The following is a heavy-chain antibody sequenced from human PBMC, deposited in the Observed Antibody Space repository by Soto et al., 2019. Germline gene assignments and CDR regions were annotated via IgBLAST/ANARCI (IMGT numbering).Heavy chain of an antibody. Sequence: EVQLVESGGVVVQPGGSLRLSCAASGFTFDDYTMHWVRQAPGKGLEWVSLISWDGGSTYYADSVKGRFTISRDNSKNSLYRQMNSLRTEDTALYYCVSSIAARRYGMDVWGQGTTVTVSS. V-gene: IGHV3-43*01. D-gene: IGHD6-6*01. CDR1: GFTFDDYT. CDR2: ISWDGGST. CDR3: VSSIAARRYGMDV. J-gene: IGHJ6*02.